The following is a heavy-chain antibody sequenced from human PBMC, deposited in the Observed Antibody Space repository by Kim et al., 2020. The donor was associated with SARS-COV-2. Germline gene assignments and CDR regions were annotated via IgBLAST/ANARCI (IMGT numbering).Heavy chain of an antibody. Sequence: GGSLRLSCAVSGFTFSSYAMSWVRQAPGKGLEWVSAISGSGGSTYYADPVKGRFTSSRDNSKNTLYLQMNSLRAEDTAVYYCAKDRGSGWYTDAFDIWGQETMVTVSS. V-gene: IGHV3-23*01. D-gene: IGHD6-19*01. CDR1: GFTFSSYA. J-gene: IGHJ3*02. CDR3: AKDRGSGWYTDAFDI. CDR2: ISGSGGST.